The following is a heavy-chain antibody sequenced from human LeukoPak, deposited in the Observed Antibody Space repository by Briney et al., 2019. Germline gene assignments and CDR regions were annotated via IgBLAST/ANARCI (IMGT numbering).Heavy chain of an antibody. CDR2: ISYDGSNK. CDR1: GFTFSSYA. J-gene: IGHJ4*02. V-gene: IGHV3-30-3*01. CDR3: ARGGDPAGLDY. D-gene: IGHD6-13*01. Sequence: PGGSLRLSCAASGFTFSSYAMHWVRQAPGKGLEWVAVISYDGSNKYYADSVKGRFTISRDNSKNTLYLQMNSLRAEDTAVYYCARGGDPAGLDYWGQGTLVTVSS.